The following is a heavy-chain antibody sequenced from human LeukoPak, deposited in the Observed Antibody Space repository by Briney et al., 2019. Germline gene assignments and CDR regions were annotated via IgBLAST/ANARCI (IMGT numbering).Heavy chain of an antibody. V-gene: IGHV1-8*01. Sequence: ASVKVSCKASGYPFTTYDINWVRQATGQGLEWMGWMNPNSGNTNCAQKFKGRVTMTRDTAMGTAYTELSSLTSEDTAVYYCASEKWVKREGVYYYYGITVWGQGTTVTVSS. CDR3: ASEKWVKREGVYYYYGITV. J-gene: IGHJ6*02. CDR1: GYPFTTYD. D-gene: IGHD1-26*01. CDR2: MNPNSGNT.